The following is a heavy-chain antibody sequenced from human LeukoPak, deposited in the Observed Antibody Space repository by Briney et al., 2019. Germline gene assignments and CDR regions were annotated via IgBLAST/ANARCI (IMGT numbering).Heavy chain of an antibody. Sequence: SETLSLTCTVSGGSISSYYWSWVRQPPGKGLEWTGYIFYTGSTKYGPSLNSRVTISLDTSKNQFSLKLSSVTAADTAVYYCARQPAGYYGKTGYYPYYFDYWGQGTLVTVSS. CDR1: GGSISSYY. V-gene: IGHV4-59*08. J-gene: IGHJ4*02. D-gene: IGHD3-22*01. CDR2: IFYTGST. CDR3: ARQPAGYYGKTGYYPYYFDY.